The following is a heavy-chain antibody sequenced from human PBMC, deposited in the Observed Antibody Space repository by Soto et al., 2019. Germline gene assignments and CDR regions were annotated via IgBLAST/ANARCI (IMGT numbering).Heavy chain of an antibody. Sequence: ASVKVSCKASGYTCTSTWMHWVRQAPGQGLEWMGRVNPIVSMSNYAQKFQGRVTMTADKSTSTAYMELSSLRSEDTAIYYCASSYGSGYRAFDYWGQGALVTVSS. V-gene: IGHV1-46*01. CDR1: GYTCTSTW. CDR2: VNPIVSMS. CDR3: ASSYGSGYRAFDY. D-gene: IGHD3-10*01. J-gene: IGHJ4*02.